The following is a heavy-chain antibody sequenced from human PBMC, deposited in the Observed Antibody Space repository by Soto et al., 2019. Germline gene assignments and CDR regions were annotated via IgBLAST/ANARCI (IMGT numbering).Heavy chain of an antibody. CDR1: GGTFSRNS. J-gene: IGHJ5*02. V-gene: IGHV1-69*12. CDR3: ARPIQFYFDTSAQSAWFDP. Sequence: QVQLVQSGADVKKPGSSVKVSCKASGGTFSRNSISWVRQAPGQGLEWMGGIIPIFGTPNYAQKFQGRLKITADESTSTAYMELSSLRSDDTAVYYCARPIQFYFDTSAQSAWFDPWGQGTLVTVSS. CDR2: IIPIFGTP. D-gene: IGHD3-22*01.